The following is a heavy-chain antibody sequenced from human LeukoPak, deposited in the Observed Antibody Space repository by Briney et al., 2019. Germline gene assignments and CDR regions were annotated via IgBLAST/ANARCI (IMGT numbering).Heavy chain of an antibody. D-gene: IGHD3-10*01. Sequence: GRSLRLSCAASGFTFDDYAMHWVRQAPGKGLEWVSGISWNSGSIGYADSVKGRFTISRDNAKNSLYLQMNSLRAEDTAVYYCASVFAGTPAYYYYGMDVWGQGTTVTVSS. V-gene: IGHV3-9*01. CDR3: ASVFAGTPAYYYYGMDV. J-gene: IGHJ6*02. CDR1: GFTFDDYA. CDR2: ISWNSGSI.